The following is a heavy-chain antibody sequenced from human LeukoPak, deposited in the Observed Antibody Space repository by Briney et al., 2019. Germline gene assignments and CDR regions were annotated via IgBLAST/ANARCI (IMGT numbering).Heavy chain of an antibody. CDR3: ARGSALRYFDY. CDR1: GFTFSSYG. J-gene: IGHJ4*02. V-gene: IGHV3-33*01. Sequence: GGSLRLSCAASGFTFSSYGMHWVRQAPGKGLEWVAVIWYDGSNKYYADSVKGRFTISRDNFKNTLYLQMNSLRAEDTAVYYCARGSALRYFDYWGQGTLVTVSS. CDR2: IWYDGSNK.